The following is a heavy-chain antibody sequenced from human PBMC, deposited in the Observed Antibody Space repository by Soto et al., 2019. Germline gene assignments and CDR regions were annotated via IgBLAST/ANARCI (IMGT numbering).Heavy chain of an antibody. CDR1: GFTFSSYG. CDR3: ARDGNYYYDSSGYYSPTLIFDY. Sequence: PGGSLRLSCAASGFTFSSYGMHWVRQAPGKGLERVAVIWYDGSNKYYADSVKGRFTISRDNSKNTLYLQMNSLRAEDTAVYYCARDGNYYYDSSGYYSPTLIFDYWGQGTLVTVSS. V-gene: IGHV3-33*01. CDR2: IWYDGSNK. J-gene: IGHJ4*02. D-gene: IGHD3-22*01.